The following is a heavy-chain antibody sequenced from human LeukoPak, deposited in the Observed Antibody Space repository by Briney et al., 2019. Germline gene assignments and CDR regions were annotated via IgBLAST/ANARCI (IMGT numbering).Heavy chain of an antibody. D-gene: IGHD1-1*01. V-gene: IGHV4-4*07. J-gene: IGHJ4*02. CDR3: ARLNHDNCFDF. Sequence: PSEALSLTCTVSGGSITTYYWSWIREPAGKGLEWIGRIYTSGTTNYNPSLKSRVTMSLDTSNHKLSLKLSSVTAADTAVYYCARLNHDNCFDFWGQGILVTVSS. CDR2: IYTSGTT. CDR1: GGSITTYY.